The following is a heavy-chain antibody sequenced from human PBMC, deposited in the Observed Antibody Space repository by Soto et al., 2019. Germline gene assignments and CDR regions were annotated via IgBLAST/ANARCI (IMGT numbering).Heavy chain of an antibody. CDR2: IIPIYGTA. CDR1: GGTFNNYA. D-gene: IGHD2-21*02. V-gene: IGHV1-69*13. Sequence: ASVKVSCKASGGTFNNYALSWVRQAPGQGLEWMGGIIPIYGTADYAQRFQGRLTITADESTSTAYMELSSLRSDDTAVYYCARPSDSCGGDCRHFYYYVMDVWGQGTTVTVSS. J-gene: IGHJ6*02. CDR3: ARPSDSCGGDCRHFYYYVMDV.